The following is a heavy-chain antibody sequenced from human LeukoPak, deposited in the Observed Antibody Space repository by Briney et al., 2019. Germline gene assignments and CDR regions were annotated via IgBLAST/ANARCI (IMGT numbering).Heavy chain of an antibody. J-gene: IGHJ4*02. D-gene: IGHD5-24*01. CDR1: GFTFTTYW. V-gene: IGHV3-7*01. CDR2: VKQDGSEK. CDR3: ARGDGYHRL. Sequence: GGSLRLSCAASGFTFTTYWMTWVRQAPGKGLEWVAKVKQDGSEKYYVDSVKGRFTISRDNAKNSLSLQMDSLRVEDTAVYFCARGDGYHRLWGQGTLVTVSS.